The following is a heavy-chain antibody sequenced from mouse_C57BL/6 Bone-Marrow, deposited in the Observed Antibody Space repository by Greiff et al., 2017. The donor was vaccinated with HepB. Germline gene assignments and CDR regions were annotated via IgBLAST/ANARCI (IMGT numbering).Heavy chain of an antibody. V-gene: IGHV5-6*01. CDR2: ISSGGSYT. D-gene: IGHD2-3*01. J-gene: IGHJ3*01. CDR3: ARQNDGYYAFAY. CDR1: GFTFSSYG. Sequence: EVQLVESGGDLVKPGGSLKLSCAASGFTFSSYGMSWVRQTPDKRLEWVATISSGGSYTYYPDSVKGRFTISRDNAKNTLYLQMSSLKSEDTAMHYCARQNDGYYAFAYWGQGTLVTVSA.